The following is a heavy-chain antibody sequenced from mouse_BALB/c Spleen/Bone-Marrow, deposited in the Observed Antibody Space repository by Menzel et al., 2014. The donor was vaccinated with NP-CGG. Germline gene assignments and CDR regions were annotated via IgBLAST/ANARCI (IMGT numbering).Heavy chain of an antibody. Sequence: VQLQQSGPELVKPGASVKMSCKASGYTFTDYYMDWVKQSHGESFEWIGRVNPYNGGTSYNQKFKGKATLTVDKSSSTAYMELNSLTSEDSAVYNCARFPNYSYAMDYWGQGTSVTVSS. CDR2: VNPYNGGT. V-gene: IGHV1-19*01. CDR1: GYTFTDYY. J-gene: IGHJ4*01. CDR3: ARFPNYSYAMDY. D-gene: IGHD2-1*01.